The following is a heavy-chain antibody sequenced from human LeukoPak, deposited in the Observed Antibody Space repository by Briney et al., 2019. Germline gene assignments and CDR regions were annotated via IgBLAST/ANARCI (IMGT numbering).Heavy chain of an antibody. CDR2: IRYDGSNK. J-gene: IGHJ4*02. V-gene: IGHV3-30*02. D-gene: IGHD6-19*01. Sequence: GGSLRLSCAASGFTFSSYGMHWVRQAPGKGLEWVAFIRYDGSNKYYADSVKGRFTISRDNSKNTLYLQMNSLRAEDTAVYYCAKDRGGGAVADHYFDYWGQGTLVTVSS. CDR1: GFTFSSYG. CDR3: AKDRGGGAVADHYFDY.